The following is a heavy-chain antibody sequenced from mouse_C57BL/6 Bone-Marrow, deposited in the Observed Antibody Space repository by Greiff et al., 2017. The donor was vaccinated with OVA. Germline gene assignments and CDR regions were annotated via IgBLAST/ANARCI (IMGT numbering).Heavy chain of an antibody. Sequence: VQLQQSGAELVRPGASVTLSCKASGYTFTDYEMPWVKQTPVHGLEWIGAIDPETGGTDYNQKFKGKAILTADKSSSTAYMEHRSLTSEDSAVYYCSRGYSNCYAMDYWGQGTSVTVSS. CDR2: IDPETGGT. CDR1: GYTFTDYE. V-gene: IGHV1-15*01. J-gene: IGHJ4*01. D-gene: IGHD2-5*01. CDR3: SRGYSNCYAMDY.